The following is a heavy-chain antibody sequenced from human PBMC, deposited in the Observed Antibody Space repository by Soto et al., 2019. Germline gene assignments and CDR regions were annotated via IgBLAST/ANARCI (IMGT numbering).Heavy chain of an antibody. CDR2: IYPGDSDT. Sequence: GESLKISCKGSGYSFTSYWIGWVRQMPGKGLEWMGIIYPGDSDTRYSPSFQGQVTISADTSAGTVYMQLSSLTSEDTAVYYCARDDSGFSGSHYIDYFNYWGQGALVTVSS. D-gene: IGHD1-26*01. J-gene: IGHJ4*02. CDR3: ARDDSGFSGSHYIDYFNY. V-gene: IGHV5-51*01. CDR1: GYSFTSYW.